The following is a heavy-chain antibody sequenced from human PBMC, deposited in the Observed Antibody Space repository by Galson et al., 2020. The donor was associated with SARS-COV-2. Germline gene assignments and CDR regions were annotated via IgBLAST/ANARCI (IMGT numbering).Heavy chain of an antibody. D-gene: IGHD1-26*01. CDR3: ARRRASGSYRGGGSFDI. CDR2: IYYTGST. J-gene: IGHJ3*02. Sequence: SETLSLTCIVSGGSISSSYHYWGWIRQPPGKGLEWIGNIYYTGSTSHNPSLKSRVTLSVDTSMGQFSLKLTSVTAADTAVYYCARRRASGSYRGGGSFDIWGQGTMITVSS. CDR1: GGSISSSYHY. V-gene: IGHV4-39*01.